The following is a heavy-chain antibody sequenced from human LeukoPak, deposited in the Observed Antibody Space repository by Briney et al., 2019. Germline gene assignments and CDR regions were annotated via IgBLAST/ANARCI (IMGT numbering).Heavy chain of an antibody. D-gene: IGHD2-21*02. J-gene: IGHJ6*02. Sequence: SSETLSLTCSVSGGSISSYYWSWIRQPPGKGLEWIGYIYYSGSTNYNPSLKSRVTISVDTSKNQFSLKLSSVTAADTAVYYCASGKAYCGGDCYYYYYYGMDVWGQRTTVTVSS. CDR2: IYYSGST. V-gene: IGHV4-59*01. CDR1: GGSISSYY. CDR3: ASGKAYCGGDCYYYYYYGMDV.